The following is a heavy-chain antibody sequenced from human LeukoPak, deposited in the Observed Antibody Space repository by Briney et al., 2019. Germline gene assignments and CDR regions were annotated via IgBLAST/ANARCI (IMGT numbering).Heavy chain of an antibody. V-gene: IGHV3-23*01. CDR3: AKGEGYSYGLQDY. D-gene: IGHD5-18*01. CDR2: ISGRGGST. Sequence: PGGSPRLSCSAPGFPFSSHAMEWVRPAPGEGAGGGSGISGRGGSTNHADPVKGRFTISRDNSKNTLYLQMNRLRAEDTAVYYCAKGEGYSYGLQDYWGQGTLVTVSS. J-gene: IGHJ4*02. CDR1: GFPFSSHA.